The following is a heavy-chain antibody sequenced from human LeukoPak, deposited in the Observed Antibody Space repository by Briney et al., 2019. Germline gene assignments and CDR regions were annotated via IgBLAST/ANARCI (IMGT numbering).Heavy chain of an antibody. CDR1: GFTFSSYG. J-gene: IGHJ4*02. V-gene: IGHV3-30*18. D-gene: IGHD6-13*01. CDR3: AKDGTSVATAGSHFDY. Sequence: PGRSLRLSCATSGFTFSSYGMQWVRQAPGKGLEWVAVISYDGSNKYYADSVKGRFTISRDNSKNTLHLQMNSLRAEDTAVYYCAKDGTSVATAGSHFDYWGQGTLVTVSS. CDR2: ISYDGSNK.